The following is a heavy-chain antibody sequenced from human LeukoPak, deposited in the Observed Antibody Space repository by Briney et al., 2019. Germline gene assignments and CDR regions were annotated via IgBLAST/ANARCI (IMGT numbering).Heavy chain of an antibody. Sequence: SQTLSLTCTVSSGSITSGTYYWTWVRRFPGRGLEWLGYIFYSGSTNYNPSLSSRVTISVDTSQRQISLTLRSVTAADTAVYFCARAFRDGHDYGWLDTWGQGTLVTVSS. CDR2: IFYSGST. V-gene: IGHV4-31*03. D-gene: IGHD5-24*01. CDR1: SGSITSGTYY. CDR3: ARAFRDGHDYGWLDT. J-gene: IGHJ5*02.